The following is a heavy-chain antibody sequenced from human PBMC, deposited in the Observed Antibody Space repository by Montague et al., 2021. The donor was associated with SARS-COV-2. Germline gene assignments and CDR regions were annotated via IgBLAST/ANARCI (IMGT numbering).Heavy chain of an antibody. D-gene: IGHD3-16*01. Sequence: SETLSLTCSVSGGSISGHYWSWIRQPPGKGLEWISNFDHSGDTKYNPSLKSRATISVDTSKNHFALRLSFVTAADTAVYYCAREFRIELWQTNWYFGLWGRGTLVTVSS. V-gene: IGHV4-59*11. CDR1: GGSISGHY. CDR3: AREFRIELWQTNWYFGL. CDR2: FDHSGDT. J-gene: IGHJ2*01.